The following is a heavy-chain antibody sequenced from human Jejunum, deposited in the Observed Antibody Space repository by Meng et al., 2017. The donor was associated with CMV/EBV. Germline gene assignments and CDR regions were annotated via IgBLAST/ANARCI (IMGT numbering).Heavy chain of an antibody. D-gene: IGHD1-26*01. CDR1: EFSVIRNN. V-gene: IGHV3-53*01. Sequence: SCTASEFSVIRNNMTWVRQAPGKGLEWVSAIYSGESTYYADFVKGRFTISRDNSKNTLYLQMNSLRAEDTAVYYCAKKYSGSFDYWGQGTLVAVSS. CDR2: IYSGEST. CDR3: AKKYSGSFDY. J-gene: IGHJ4*02.